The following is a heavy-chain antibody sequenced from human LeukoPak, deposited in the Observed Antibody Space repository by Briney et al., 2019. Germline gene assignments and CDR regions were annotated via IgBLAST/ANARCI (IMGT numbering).Heavy chain of an antibody. CDR2: IFYSGST. J-gene: IGHJ5*02. D-gene: IGHD6-25*01. Sequence: SETLCLTCTVSGDSISSNYFSSNLFQWGWLRQPPGEGLEWIGSIFYSGSTYYNPSLKSRVTISVDTSKNQFSLKLTSVTAADTAVYYCARDCCGYRSWFDPWGQGTLVTVSS. CDR3: ARDCCGYRSWFDP. CDR1: GDSISSNYFSSNLFQ. V-gene: IGHV4-39*07.